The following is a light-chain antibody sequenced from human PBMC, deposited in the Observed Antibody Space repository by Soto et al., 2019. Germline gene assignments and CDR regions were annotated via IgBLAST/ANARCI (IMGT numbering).Light chain of an antibody. CDR2: EVN. CDR1: DSDIGTYIY. CDR3: SSYAGVKNFVV. Sequence: QSALTQPPSASGSPGQSVTISCTGSDSDIGTYIYVSWYQQHPGKGPKLILYEVNKRPSGVPDRFSGSKSGNTASLTVSGLQIADETDYFCSSYAGVKNFVVFGGGTKVTVL. J-gene: IGLJ2*01. V-gene: IGLV2-8*01.